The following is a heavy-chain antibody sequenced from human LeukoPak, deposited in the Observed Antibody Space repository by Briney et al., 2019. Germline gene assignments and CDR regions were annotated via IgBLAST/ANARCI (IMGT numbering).Heavy chain of an antibody. CDR3: AGQQPLAYIDY. J-gene: IGHJ4*02. Sequence: SETLSLTCTVSGGSISSGDYYWSWIRQPPGKGLEWIGYIYYSGSTYYNPSLKSRVTISVDTSRNQFSLKLSSVTAADTAVYYCAGQQPLAYIDYWGQGTLVTVSS. V-gene: IGHV4-30-4*08. D-gene: IGHD6-13*01. CDR2: IYYSGST. CDR1: GGSISSGDYY.